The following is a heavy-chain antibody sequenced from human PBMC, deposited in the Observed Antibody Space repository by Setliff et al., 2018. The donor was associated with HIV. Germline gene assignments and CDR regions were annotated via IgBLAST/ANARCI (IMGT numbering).Heavy chain of an antibody. CDR3: VRGYEYDNSGRLNWFDP. J-gene: IGHJ5*02. CDR1: NGSFSNYY. Sequence: PSETLSLTCAVYNGSFSNYYWTWIRQPPGKGLEWIGEINHSGTTYYNPSLPYRGTASYSPSLKSRVSISVDTSKNQFSLKLNSVTAADTAMYFCVRGYEYDNSGRLNWFDPWGQGTLVTVSS. CDR2: INHSGTT. V-gene: IGHV4-34*01. D-gene: IGHD3-22*01.